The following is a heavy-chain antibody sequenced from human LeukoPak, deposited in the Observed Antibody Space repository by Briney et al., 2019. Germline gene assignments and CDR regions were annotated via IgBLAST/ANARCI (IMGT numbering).Heavy chain of an antibody. D-gene: IGHD3-22*01. Sequence: PGGSLRLSCAASGFTFSSYEMNWVRQAPGKGLEWVSYISSSGSTIYYADSVKGRFTISRDNAKNSLYLQMNSLRAEDTAVYYCARGTGDYESSGYYESFDYWGQGTLVTVSS. CDR2: ISSSGSTI. V-gene: IGHV3-48*03. CDR1: GFTFSSYE. J-gene: IGHJ4*02. CDR3: ARGTGDYESSGYYESFDY.